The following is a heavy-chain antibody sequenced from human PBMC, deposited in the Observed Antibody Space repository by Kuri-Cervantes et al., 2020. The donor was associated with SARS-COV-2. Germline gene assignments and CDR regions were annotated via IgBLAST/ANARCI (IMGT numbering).Heavy chain of an antibody. J-gene: IGHJ4*02. D-gene: IGHD2/OR15-2a*01. CDR3: ARGGAIFYHNSLFLPYYFDY. Sequence: GGSLRLSCAASGFTFSSYAMHWVRQAPGKGLEWAAVISYDGSNKYYADSVKGRFTISRDNSKNTLYLQMNSLRAEDTAVYYCARGGAIFYHNSLFLPYYFDYWGQGTLVTVSS. CDR2: ISYDGSNK. CDR1: GFTFSSYA. V-gene: IGHV3-30-3*01.